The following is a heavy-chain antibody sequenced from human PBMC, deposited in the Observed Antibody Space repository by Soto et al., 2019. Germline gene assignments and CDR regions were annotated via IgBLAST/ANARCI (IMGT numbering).Heavy chain of an antibody. CDR2: ISSSGSTI. CDR3: ARGPRGSGYPERFDP. J-gene: IGHJ5*02. D-gene: IGHD3-3*01. Sequence: PGGSLRLSCAASGFTFSSYEMNWVRQAPGKGLEWVSYISSSGSTIYYADSVKGRFTISRDNAKNSLYLQMNSLRAEDTAVYYCARGPRGSGYPERFDPWGQGTLVTVSS. V-gene: IGHV3-48*03. CDR1: GFTFSSYE.